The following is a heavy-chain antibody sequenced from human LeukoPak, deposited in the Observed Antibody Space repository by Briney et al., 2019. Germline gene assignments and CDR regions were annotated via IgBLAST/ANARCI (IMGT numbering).Heavy chain of an antibody. Sequence: ASVKVSCKVSGYPFIENYIHWVRQAPGQGLGWMGLINPHTGAANYSQKFQGRVTMTRDTSISTSYMHLTRLKFDDTAVYYCARGKSGYSPWGQGTPVTVSS. D-gene: IGHD3-3*01. J-gene: IGHJ4*02. CDR1: GYPFIENY. CDR2: INPHTGAA. V-gene: IGHV1-2*02. CDR3: ARGKSGYSP.